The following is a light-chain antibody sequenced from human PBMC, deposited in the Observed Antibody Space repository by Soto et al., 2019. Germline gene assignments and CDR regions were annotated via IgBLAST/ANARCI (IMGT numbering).Light chain of an antibody. CDR3: QQRYSTPPS. V-gene: IGKV1-39*01. Sequence: DIQMTQSPSSLSASVGDRVTITCRASQSISSYLNWYQQKPGKAPKRLIYAASSLKSGVPSRLSSSGSGTDYTLTISSLQPEDFATYYCQQRYSTPPSFGGGTKVEIK. CDR1: QSISSY. CDR2: AAS. J-gene: IGKJ4*01.